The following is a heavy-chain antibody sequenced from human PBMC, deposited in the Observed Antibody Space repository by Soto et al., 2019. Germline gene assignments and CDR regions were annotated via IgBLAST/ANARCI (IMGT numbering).Heavy chain of an antibody. CDR3: AIVRMATIRRYDFEG. J-gene: IGHJ3*01. V-gene: IGHV1-46*01. D-gene: IGHD5-12*01. CDR1: GYTFTSYY. Sequence: GYSVQVSCKASGYTFTSYYLHWVRQAPGQGLAWMGRINPYSGTTNYAQKFQGRVTMTTDTSTSTVYTELSSLRSEDTAVYYCAIVRMATIRRYDFEGWGQGTMVTVS. CDR2: INPYSGTT.